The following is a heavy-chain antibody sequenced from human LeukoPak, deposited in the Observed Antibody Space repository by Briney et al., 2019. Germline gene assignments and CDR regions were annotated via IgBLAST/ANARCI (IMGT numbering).Heavy chain of an antibody. J-gene: IGHJ4*02. CDR1: GFTVSSNY. CDR2: IFSGGST. CDR3: AREMPYSRSYSGPFDY. Sequence: GGSLRLSCEASGFTVSSNYMSWVRQAPGKGLEWVSVIFSGGSTYYADSVKGRFTISRDNSKNTLCLQMNSLRAEDTAVYYCAREMPYSRSYSGPFDYWGQGTLVTVSS. V-gene: IGHV3-66*01. D-gene: IGHD1-26*01.